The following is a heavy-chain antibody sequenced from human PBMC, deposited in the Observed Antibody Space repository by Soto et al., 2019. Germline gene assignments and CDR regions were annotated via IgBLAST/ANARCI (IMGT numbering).Heavy chain of an antibody. CDR2: IIPVFGTA. Sequence: QVQLVQSGADVKKTGSSVKVSCKASEGVFRNYAINWVRQAPGQGLEWMGGIIPVFGTADYPQKFQGRVTITADESTTTAYMELTSLKTEDTAVYVCARDLWGSYSVDSWGQGTLVTVAS. CDR3: ARDLWGSYSVDS. D-gene: IGHD1-26*01. V-gene: IGHV1-69*01. CDR1: EGVFRNYA. J-gene: IGHJ5*01.